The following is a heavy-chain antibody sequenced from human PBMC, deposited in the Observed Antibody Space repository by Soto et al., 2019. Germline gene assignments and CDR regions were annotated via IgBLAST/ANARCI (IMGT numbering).Heavy chain of an antibody. Sequence: HGLDLEWLALIYWNDDKRYSPSLKSRLTITKDTSKNQVVLTVTNMDPVDTATYYCAHRPYSSGSYSFNYWGQGTLVTVSS. D-gene: IGHD3-10*01. J-gene: IGHJ4*02. CDR2: IYWNDDK. CDR3: AHRPYSSGSYSFNY. V-gene: IGHV2-5*01.